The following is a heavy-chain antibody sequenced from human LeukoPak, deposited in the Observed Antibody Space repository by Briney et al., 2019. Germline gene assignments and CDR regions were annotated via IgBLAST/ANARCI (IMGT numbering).Heavy chain of an antibody. V-gene: IGHV3-23*01. J-gene: IGHJ4*02. CDR2: ISNNGGYT. Sequence: GGTLRLSCAASGFTFSSSAMSWVRQAPGKGLEWVSAISNNGGYTYYADSVQGRFTISRDNSKSTLCLQMNSLRAEDTAVYYCAKDHGDYFDYWGQGTLVTVSS. CDR3: AKDHGDYFDY. CDR1: GFTFSSSA. D-gene: IGHD4-17*01.